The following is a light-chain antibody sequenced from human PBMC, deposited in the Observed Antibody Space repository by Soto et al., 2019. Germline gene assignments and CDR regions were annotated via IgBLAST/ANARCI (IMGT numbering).Light chain of an antibody. V-gene: IGKV1-5*01. CDR3: QQYNSDLWT. J-gene: IGKJ1*01. CDR2: DAY. CDR1: QSIRTW. Sequence: DIQMSQSPSTLSASVGDRVTITCRASQSIRTWLAWFQQNPGKAPKLLISDAYSLESGVPSRFSGRGTRTEFTLTISRLQPDDFATYYCQQYNSDLWTVGQGTKIEI.